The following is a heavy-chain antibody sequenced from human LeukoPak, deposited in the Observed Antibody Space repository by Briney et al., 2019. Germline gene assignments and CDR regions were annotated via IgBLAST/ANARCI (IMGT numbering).Heavy chain of an antibody. Sequence: GGSLRLSCAASGFTFSSYSMNWVRQAPGKGLEWVSSISSSSSYIYYADSVKGRFTISRDNSKNTLYLQMNSLRAEDTAVYYCAKAQRPNSGYLGFLVDYWGQGTLVTVSS. CDR2: ISSSSSYI. J-gene: IGHJ4*02. CDR1: GFTFSSYS. D-gene: IGHD5-12*01. CDR3: AKAQRPNSGYLGFLVDY. V-gene: IGHV3-21*04.